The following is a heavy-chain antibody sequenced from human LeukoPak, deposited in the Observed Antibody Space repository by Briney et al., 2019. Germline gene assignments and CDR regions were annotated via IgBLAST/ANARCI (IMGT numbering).Heavy chain of an antibody. CDR3: ARDGILAGYDAFDI. V-gene: IGHV4-38-2*02. J-gene: IGHJ3*02. CDR1: GYSISSGYY. D-gene: IGHD3-9*01. CDR2: IYHSGST. Sequence: SETLSLTCTVSGYSISSGYYWGWIRQPPGKGLEWIGSIYHSGSTYYNPSLKSRVTISVDTSKNQFSLKLSSVTAADTAVYYCARDGILAGYDAFDILGQGTKGTGSS.